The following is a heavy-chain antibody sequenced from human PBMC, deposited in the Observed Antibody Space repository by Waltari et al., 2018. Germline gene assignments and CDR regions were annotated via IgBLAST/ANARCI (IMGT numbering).Heavy chain of an antibody. Sequence: QLQLQESGPGLVKPSETLSLTCTVSGGSISSSSYYWGWIRQPPGKGLEWIGSIYHSGSTYYNPSLKSRVTISVDTSKNQFSLKLSSVTAADTAVYYCASQRDRGFGEFLVAFDIWGQGTMVTVSS. J-gene: IGHJ3*02. CDR3: ASQRDRGFGEFLVAFDI. CDR2: IYHSGST. CDR1: GGSISSSSYY. V-gene: IGHV4-39*07. D-gene: IGHD3-10*01.